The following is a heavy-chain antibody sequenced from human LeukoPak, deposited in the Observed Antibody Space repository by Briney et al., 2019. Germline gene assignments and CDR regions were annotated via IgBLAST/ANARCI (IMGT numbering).Heavy chain of an antibody. CDR1: GFTFSSYS. D-gene: IGHD1-7*01. J-gene: IGHJ6*03. V-gene: IGHV3-21*01. Sequence: PGGSLRLSCAASGFTFSSYSMTWVRQAPGKGLEWVSAISSSSSYIYYADSVKGRFTISRDNAKNSLYLPMNSLRAEDTAVYYCARDWKYIHYYYYMDVWGKGTTVTVSS. CDR2: ISSSSSYI. CDR3: ARDWKYIHYYYYMDV.